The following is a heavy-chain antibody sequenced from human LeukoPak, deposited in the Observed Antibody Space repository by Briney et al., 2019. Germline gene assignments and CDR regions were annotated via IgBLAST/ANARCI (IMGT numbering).Heavy chain of an antibody. D-gene: IGHD6-13*01. J-gene: IGHJ5*02. CDR1: GGSISSGGYY. V-gene: IGHV4-30-2*01. CDR2: IYHSGST. Sequence: SQTLSLTCTVSGGSISSGGYYWSWIRQPPGKGLEWIGYIYHSGSTYYNPSLKSRVTISVDRSKNQFSLKLSSVTAADTAVYYCARDGVAAAGFSNWFDPWGQGTLVTVSS. CDR3: ARDGVAAAGFSNWFDP.